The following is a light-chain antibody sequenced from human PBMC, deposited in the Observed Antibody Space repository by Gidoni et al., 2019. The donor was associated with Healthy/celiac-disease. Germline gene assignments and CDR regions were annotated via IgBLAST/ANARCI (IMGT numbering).Light chain of an antibody. CDR1: QSLLHSNGYNY. V-gene: IGKV2-28*01. Sequence: DIVMTRSPPSLPVPPGEPASISCRSSQSLLHSNGYNYLDWYLQKPGQSPQLLIYLGSNRASGVPDRFSGSGSGTDFTLKISRVEAEDVGVYYCMQALQTHTFGQGTKLEIK. J-gene: IGKJ2*01. CDR2: LGS. CDR3: MQALQTHT.